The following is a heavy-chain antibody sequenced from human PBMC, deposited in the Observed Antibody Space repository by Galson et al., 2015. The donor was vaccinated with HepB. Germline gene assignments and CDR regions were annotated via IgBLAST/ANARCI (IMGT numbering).Heavy chain of an antibody. D-gene: IGHD3-22*01. Sequence: SLRLSCAASGFTFSSYSMNWVRQAPGKGLEWVSAISGSGGSTYYADSVKGRFTISRDNSKNTLYLQMNSLRAEDTAVYSCAKGGDYDSSGLGAFDIWGQGTMVTVSS. V-gene: IGHV3-23*01. CDR3: AKGGDYDSSGLGAFDI. J-gene: IGHJ3*02. CDR1: GFTFSSYS. CDR2: ISGSGGST.